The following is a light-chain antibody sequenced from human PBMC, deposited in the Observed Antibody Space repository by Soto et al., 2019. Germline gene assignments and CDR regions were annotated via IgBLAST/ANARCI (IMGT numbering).Light chain of an antibody. CDR1: QSVSSK. CDR3: QQRSNWPPIT. V-gene: IGKV3-11*01. Sequence: EIVMTQSPATLSVSTGERATLSCRTSQSVSSKLACYQQKPGQAPRLLIYDASNRATGIPARFSGSGSGTDFTLTISSLEPEDFAVYYCQQRSNWPPITFGQGTRLEIK. J-gene: IGKJ5*01. CDR2: DAS.